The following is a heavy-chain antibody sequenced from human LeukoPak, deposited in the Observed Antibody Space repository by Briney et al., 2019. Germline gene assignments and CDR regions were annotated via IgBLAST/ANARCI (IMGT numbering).Heavy chain of an antibody. D-gene: IGHD4-11*01. CDR2: IITIFGTA. J-gene: IGHJ5*02. CDR1: GGTFSSYA. V-gene: IGHV1-69*06. Sequence: ASLKISCKASGGTFSSYAISWVRQAPGQGLEWMGGIITIFGTANYAQKFQGRVTITADKSTSTAYMELSSLRSDDTAVYYCARDPGYDSNYFYEGINWFDPWGQGTLVTVSS. CDR3: ARDPGYDSNYFYEGINWFDP.